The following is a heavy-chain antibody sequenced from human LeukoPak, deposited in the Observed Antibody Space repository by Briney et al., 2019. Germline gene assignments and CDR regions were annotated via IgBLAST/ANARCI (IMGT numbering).Heavy chain of an antibody. J-gene: IGHJ6*02. V-gene: IGHV3-13*01. Sequence: PGGSLRLSCAASGFTFSSYDMRWVRQATGKGLEWVSAIGTAGDTYYPDSVKGRFTISRESAKNSLYLQMNSLRAGDTAVYYCARDRSVGYYYYGMDVWGQGTTVTVSS. CDR1: GFTFSSYD. CDR3: ARDRSVGYYYYGMDV. CDR2: IGTAGDT.